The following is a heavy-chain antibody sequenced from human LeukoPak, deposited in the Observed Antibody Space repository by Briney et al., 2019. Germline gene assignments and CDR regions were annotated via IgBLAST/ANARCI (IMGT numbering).Heavy chain of an antibody. CDR2: INHSGST. CDR1: GGSFSGYY. V-gene: IGHV4-34*01. J-gene: IGHJ5*02. CDR3: ARRRLRFGELLSWFDP. Sequence: ETLSLTCAVYGGSFSGYYWSWIRQPPGKGLEWIGEINHSGSTNYNPSLKSRVTISVDTSKNQFSLKLSSVTAADTAVYYCARRRLRFGELLSWFDPWGQGTLVTVSS. D-gene: IGHD3-10*01.